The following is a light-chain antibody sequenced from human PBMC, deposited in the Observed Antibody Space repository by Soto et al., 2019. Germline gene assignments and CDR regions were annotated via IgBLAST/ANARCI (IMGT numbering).Light chain of an antibody. V-gene: IGKV3-15*01. Sequence: EIVMTQSPATLSVCPGERATLSCRASQNVSSNLAWYQQKPGQAPRLLIYGASTRATGIPARFSGSGSGTEFTLTISSLQSEDFAVYYCQQYNNWGTFGQGTKVEIK. J-gene: IGKJ1*01. CDR2: GAS. CDR1: QNVSSN. CDR3: QQYNNWGT.